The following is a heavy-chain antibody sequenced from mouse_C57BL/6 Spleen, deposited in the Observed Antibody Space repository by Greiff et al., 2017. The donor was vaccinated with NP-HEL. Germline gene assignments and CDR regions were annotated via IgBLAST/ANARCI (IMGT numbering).Heavy chain of an antibody. CDR1: GFSLTSYG. D-gene: IGHD2-1*01. Sequence: QVHVKQSGPGLVQPSQSLSITCTVSGFSLTSYGVHWVRQSPGKGLEWLGVIWSGGSTDYNAAFISRLSISKDNSKSQVFFKMNSLQANDTAIFYCARNFYDGNCGLYAMDYWGQGTSVTVSS. J-gene: IGHJ4*01. CDR2: IWSGGST. V-gene: IGHV2-2*02. CDR3: ARNFYDGNCGLYAMDY.